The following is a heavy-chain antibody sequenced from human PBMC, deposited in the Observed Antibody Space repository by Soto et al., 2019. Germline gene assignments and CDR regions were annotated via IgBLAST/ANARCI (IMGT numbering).Heavy chain of an antibody. J-gene: IGHJ4*02. V-gene: IGHV4-4*02. Sequence: QVQLQESGPGLVKPSETLSLTCDVSGDSISSPTWWTWVRQPPGKGLEWIGEVYHSGSTNYNSSLKSRVTILVDKSKNQYSLRLTSVTAAAKAVYYCATRAPIDGDPYWGQGTLVTVSS. D-gene: IGHD4-17*01. CDR2: VYHSGST. CDR3: ATRAPIDGDPY. CDR1: GDSISSPTW.